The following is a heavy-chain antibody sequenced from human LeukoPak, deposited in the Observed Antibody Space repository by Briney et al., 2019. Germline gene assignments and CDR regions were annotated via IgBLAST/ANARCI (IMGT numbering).Heavy chain of an antibody. D-gene: IGHD2-2*01. J-gene: IGHJ6*02. CDR1: GGSFSGYY. Sequence: SETLSLTCAVYGGSFSGYYWSWIRQPPGKGLEWIGEINHSGSTNYNPSLKSRVTISVDTSKNQFSLKLSSVTAADTAVHYCARDSPAALLYYYYGMDVWGQGTTVTVSS. CDR2: INHSGST. V-gene: IGHV4-34*01. CDR3: ARDSPAALLYYYYGMDV.